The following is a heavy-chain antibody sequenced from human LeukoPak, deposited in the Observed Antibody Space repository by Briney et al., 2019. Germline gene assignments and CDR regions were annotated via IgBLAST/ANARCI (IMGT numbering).Heavy chain of an antibody. J-gene: IGHJ6*03. D-gene: IGHD4-17*01. CDR2: INPNSGGT. CDR1: GDTSTADY. V-gene: IGHV1-2*02. Sequence: ASVKVSCTPSGDTSTADYVHTVPQAPGQGLEWMGWINPNSGGTIYAQKFQGRVTMTRDTSISTAYMELSRLRSDDTAVYCCARDPHYGDFRRYYFYMDDCGKGTTVTVSS. CDR3: ARDPHYGDFRRYYFYMDD.